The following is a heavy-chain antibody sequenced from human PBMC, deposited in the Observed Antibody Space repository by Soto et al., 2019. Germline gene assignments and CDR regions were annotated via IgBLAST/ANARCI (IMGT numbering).Heavy chain of an antibody. CDR2: IFYSGST. J-gene: IGHJ4*02. D-gene: IGHD3-10*01. CDR1: GDSISSSNYF. Sequence: SETLSLTCTVSGDSISSSNYFWGWIRQPPGKGPEWIGTIFYSGSTYYNPSLKSRVTISVDTSKNQFSLKLTSVTAADTALYYCARRYGWLYFDYWGQGSLVT. CDR3: ARRYGWLYFDY. V-gene: IGHV4-39*01.